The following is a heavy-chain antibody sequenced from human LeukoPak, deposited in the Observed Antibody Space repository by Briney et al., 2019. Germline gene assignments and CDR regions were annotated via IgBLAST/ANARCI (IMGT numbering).Heavy chain of an antibody. D-gene: IGHD6-13*01. CDR3: ARDNGKFPSAATGDFDY. CDR1: GFTFSSYA. CDR2: ISYDGSNK. J-gene: IGHJ4*02. Sequence: GSLRLSCAASGFTFSSYAMHWVRQAPGKGLERVAVISYDGSNKYYADSVKGRFTISRDNSKNTLYLQMNSLRAEDTAVYYCARDNGKFPSAATGDFDYWGQGTLVTVSS. V-gene: IGHV3-30*04.